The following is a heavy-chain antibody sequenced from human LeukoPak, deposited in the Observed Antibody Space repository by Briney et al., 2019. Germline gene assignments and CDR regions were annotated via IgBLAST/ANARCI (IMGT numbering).Heavy chain of an antibody. J-gene: IGHJ3*02. CDR1: GGSISSYH. D-gene: IGHD2-2*01. Sequence: SETLSLTCTVSGGSISSYHWSWIRQPAGKGLEWIGRIYTSGSTNYNPSLKSRVTMSVDTSKNQFSLKLSSVTAADTAVYYCARDHPAPDAFDIWGQGTMVTVSS. V-gene: IGHV4-4*07. CDR2: IYTSGST. CDR3: ARDHPAPDAFDI.